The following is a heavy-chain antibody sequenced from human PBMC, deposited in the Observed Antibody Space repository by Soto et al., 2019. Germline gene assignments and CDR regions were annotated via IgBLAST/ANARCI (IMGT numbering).Heavy chain of an antibody. Sequence: ASETLSLTCTVSGASISGYFWSWMRQPPGKGLEWIGHIHYTGVSTDYNPSLESRVSMSVDTSKNQFSLKLSSVTAADTAVYYCARNSGGSDTFDYWGQGTLVTVSS. CDR1: GASISGYF. J-gene: IGHJ4*02. V-gene: IGHV4-59*01. CDR3: ARNSGGSDTFDY. CDR2: IHYTGVST. D-gene: IGHD2-15*01.